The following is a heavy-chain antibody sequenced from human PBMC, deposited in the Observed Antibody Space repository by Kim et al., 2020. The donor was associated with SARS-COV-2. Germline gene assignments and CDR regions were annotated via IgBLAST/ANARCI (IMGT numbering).Heavy chain of an antibody. CDR3: ARDSDYGDYSDTYYYYGMDV. CDR2: IIPIFGTA. V-gene: IGHV1-69*13. J-gene: IGHJ6*02. D-gene: IGHD4-17*01. Sequence: SVKVSCKASGGTFSSYAISWVRQAPGQGLEWMGGIIPIFGTANYAQKFQGRVTITADESTSTAYMELSSLRSEDTAVYCCARDSDYGDYSDTYYYYGMDVWGQGTTVTVSS. CDR1: GGTFSSYA.